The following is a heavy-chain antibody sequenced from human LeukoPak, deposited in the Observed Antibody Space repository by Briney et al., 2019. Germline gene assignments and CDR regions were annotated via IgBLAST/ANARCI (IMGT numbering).Heavy chain of an antibody. CDR3: ARVSIFGVVVDAFDI. CDR1: GYTFTGYY. J-gene: IGHJ3*02. CDR2: INPNSGGT. D-gene: IGHD3-3*01. Sequence: ASVKVSCKASGYTFTGYYMHWVRQAPGQGLEWMGWINPNSGGTNYAQKFQGRVTMTRGTSISTAYMELSRLRSDDTAVYYCARVSIFGVVVDAFDIWGQGTMVTVSS. V-gene: IGHV1-2*02.